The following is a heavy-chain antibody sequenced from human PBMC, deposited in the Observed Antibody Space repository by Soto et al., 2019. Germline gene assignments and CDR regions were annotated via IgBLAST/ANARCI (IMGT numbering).Heavy chain of an antibody. CDR1: GYTFTGYY. V-gene: IGHV1-2*04. J-gene: IGHJ6*02. D-gene: IGHD6-13*01. CDR3: ARASIAAAGYYHYYGMDV. CDR2: INPNSGGT. Sequence: ASVKVSCKASGYTFTGYYMHWVRQAPGQGLEWMGWINPNSGGTNYAQKFQGWVTMTRDTSISTAYMELSRLRSDDTAVYYCARASIAAAGYYHYYGMDVWGQGTTVTVSS.